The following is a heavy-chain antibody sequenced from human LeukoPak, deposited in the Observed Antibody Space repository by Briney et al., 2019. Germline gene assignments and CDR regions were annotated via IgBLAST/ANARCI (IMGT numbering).Heavy chain of an antibody. V-gene: IGHV4-34*01. J-gene: IGHJ6*03. CDR3: ARSSPRIAARFKGLYYMDV. Sequence: SQRLSPTCAVYGGSFSGYYCSWVRQPPGKRLGWSGGIHHSGSTNYNPTLKNRVTISVDTSKNQFSLKLRSATAADTAVYYCARSSPRIAARFKGLYYMDVWGKGTTVTVSS. CDR1: GGSFSGYY. CDR2: IHHSGST. D-gene: IGHD6-6*01.